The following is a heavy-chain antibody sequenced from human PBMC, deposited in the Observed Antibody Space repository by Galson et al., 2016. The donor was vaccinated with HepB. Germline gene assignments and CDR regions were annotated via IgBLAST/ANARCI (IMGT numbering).Heavy chain of an antibody. CDR2: INHTGST. D-gene: IGHD3-16*01. J-gene: IGHJ3*02. V-gene: IGHV4-34*01. Sequence: SWIRQSPGKGLEWIGEINHTGSTNYTPSLTSRVTISADTSKNHFSLKLNSVTAADTAVYYCAVDYDQVAFDMWGQGTKVTVSS. CDR3: AVDYDQVAFDM.